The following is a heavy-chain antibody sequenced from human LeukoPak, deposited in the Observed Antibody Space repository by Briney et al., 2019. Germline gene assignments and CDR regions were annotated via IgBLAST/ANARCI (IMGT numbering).Heavy chain of an antibody. CDR2: ISSSSSCI. D-gene: IGHD5-24*01. V-gene: IGHV3-21*01. CDR3: ARDTEMATILSPIQFDY. J-gene: IGHJ4*02. Sequence: GGSLRLSCAASGFTFSSHSMNWVRQAPGKGLEWVSSISSSSSCIYYADSVKGRFTISRDNAKNSLYLQMNSLRAEDTAVYYCARDTEMATILSPIQFDYWGQGTLVTVSS. CDR1: GFTFSSHS.